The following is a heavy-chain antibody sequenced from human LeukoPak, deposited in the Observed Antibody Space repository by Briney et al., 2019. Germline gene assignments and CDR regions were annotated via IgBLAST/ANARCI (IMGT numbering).Heavy chain of an antibody. V-gene: IGHV3-74*01. CDR3: ARDYSYGLDW. Sequence: GGPLRLSCGAWGFIFSPYWMHWVPEAPGKGVVGVSRINSDGSSTGYADSVKGRFTISRDNAENTLYLQVSSLRAEDTAVYYCARDYSYGLDWWGQGTLVTVSS. J-gene: IGHJ4*02. CDR2: INSDGSST. D-gene: IGHD5-18*01. CDR1: GFIFSPYW.